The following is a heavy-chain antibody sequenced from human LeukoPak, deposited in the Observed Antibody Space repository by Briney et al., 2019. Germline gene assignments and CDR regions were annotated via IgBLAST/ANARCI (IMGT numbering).Heavy chain of an antibody. D-gene: IGHD2-2*01. CDR2: ISAYNGNT. CDR3: ARGYDIVVVPAAQPTRHYYYYYGMDV. J-gene: IGHJ6*02. Sequence: GASVKVSCKASGYTFTSYGISWVRQAPGQGLEWMGWISAYNGNTNYAQKLQGRVTMTTDTSTSTAYMELRSLRSDVTAVYYCARGYDIVVVPAAQPTRHYYYYYGMDVWGQGTTVTVSS. V-gene: IGHV1-18*01. CDR1: GYTFTSYG.